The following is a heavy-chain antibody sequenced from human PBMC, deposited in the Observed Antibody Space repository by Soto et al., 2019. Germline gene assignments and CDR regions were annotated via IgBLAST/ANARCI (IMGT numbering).Heavy chain of an antibody. CDR1: GFSLSTDGVG. V-gene: IGHV2-5*02. J-gene: IGHJ3*01. Sequence: QITLKESGPTLAKPTQTLTLTCTFSGFSLSTDGVGVGWIRQPPGKALEWLALIYWDDDQRYSPSLKTRLTITKDTSKNQVVLTMTNMDPVDTATYYCAHAYGGTSWPNDAFDVWGQGTVVTVSS. D-gene: IGHD2-2*01. CDR2: IYWDDDQ. CDR3: AHAYGGTSWPNDAFDV.